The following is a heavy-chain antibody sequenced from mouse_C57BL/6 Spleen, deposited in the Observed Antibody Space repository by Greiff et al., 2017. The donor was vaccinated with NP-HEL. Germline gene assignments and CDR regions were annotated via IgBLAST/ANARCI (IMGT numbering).Heavy chain of an antibody. Sequence: EVQLQQSGPELVKPGASVKIPCKASGYTFTDYNMDWVKQSHGKSLEWIGDINPNNGGTIYNQKFKGKATLTVDKSSSTAYMELRSLTSEDTAVYYCARPIRPYYSLYFDYWGQGTTLTVSS. V-gene: IGHV1-18*01. CDR3: ARPIRPYYSLYFDY. CDR1: GYTFTDYN. D-gene: IGHD2-12*01. J-gene: IGHJ2*01. CDR2: INPNNGGT.